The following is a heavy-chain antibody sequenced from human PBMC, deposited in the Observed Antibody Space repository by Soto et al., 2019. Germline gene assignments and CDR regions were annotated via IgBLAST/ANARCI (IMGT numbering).Heavy chain of an antibody. J-gene: IGHJ4*02. D-gene: IGHD5-18*01. CDR2: INPSGGST. CDR1: GYTFTSYY. Sequence: ASVKVSCKASGYTFTSYYMHWVRQAPGQGLEWMGIINPSGGSTSYAQKFQGRVTMTRDTSTSTVYMELSSLRSEDTAVYYCARDEAARRGYSYGYFWYYWGQGTLVTVSS. V-gene: IGHV1-46*01. CDR3: ARDEAARRGYSYGYFWYY.